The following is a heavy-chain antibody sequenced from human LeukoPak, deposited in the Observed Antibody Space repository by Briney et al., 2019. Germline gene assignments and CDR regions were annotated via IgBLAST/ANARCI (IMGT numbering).Heavy chain of an antibody. D-gene: IGHD1-26*01. J-gene: IGHJ4*02. CDR1: GFTFSSYA. Sequence: GGSLRLSCSASGFTFSSYAMHWVRQAPGKGLVWVSRINSDGSTTSYAASVKGRFTISRDNAKSTLYLQMNSLRAQDTAVYYCARGIVGPTGDYWGQGTLVTVSS. V-gene: IGHV3-74*01. CDR2: INSDGSTT. CDR3: ARGIVGPTGDY.